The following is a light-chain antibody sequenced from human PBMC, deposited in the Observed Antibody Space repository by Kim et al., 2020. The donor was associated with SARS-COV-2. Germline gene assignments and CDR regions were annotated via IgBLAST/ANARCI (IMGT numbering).Light chain of an antibody. CDR2: DVS. CDR3: SSYTSSSTRV. V-gene: IGLV2-14*03. Sequence: GQSLTSSCTGTSSDVGGYNYVSWYQQHPGKAPKLMIYDVSNRPSGVSNRFSGSKSGNTASLTISGLQAEDEADYYCSSYTSSSTRVFGGGTKLTVL. CDR1: SSDVGGYNY. J-gene: IGLJ3*02.